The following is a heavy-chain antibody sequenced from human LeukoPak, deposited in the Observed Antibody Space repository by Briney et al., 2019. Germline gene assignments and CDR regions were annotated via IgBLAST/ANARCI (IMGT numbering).Heavy chain of an antibody. CDR1: GFTVSSNY. CDR3: ARGGLGSYGYFDWFDP. J-gene: IGHJ5*02. CDR2: IYGGGST. V-gene: IGHV3-66*02. Sequence: GGSLRLSCAASGFTVSSNYMSWVRQAPGKGLEWVSVIYGGGSTYYADSVKGRFTISRDNSKNTLYLQTNSLRAEDTAVYYCARGGLGSYGYFDWFDPWGQGTLVTVSS. D-gene: IGHD5-18*01.